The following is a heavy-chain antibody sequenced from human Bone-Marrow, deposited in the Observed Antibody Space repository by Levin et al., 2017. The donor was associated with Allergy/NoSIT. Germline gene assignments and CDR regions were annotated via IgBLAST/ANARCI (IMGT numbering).Heavy chain of an antibody. J-gene: IGHJ6*03. CDR2: IIPRLDTT. V-gene: IGHV1-69*06. CDR3: SRVRCSSATCYYFYYYMDV. D-gene: IGHD2-2*01. CDR1: GGTIDMYA. Sequence: NPGESLKISCKASGGTIDMYAIIWVRQAPGQGLEWMGGIIPRLDTTNYAPNFQGRVTITADKSTNTVYMELSSLGREDSAVFYCSRVRCSSATCYYFYYYMDVWGKGTAVTVSS.